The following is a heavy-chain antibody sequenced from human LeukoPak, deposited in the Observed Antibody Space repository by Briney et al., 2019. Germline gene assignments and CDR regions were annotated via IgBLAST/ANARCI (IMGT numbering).Heavy chain of an antibody. D-gene: IGHD4-11*01. Sequence: GGSLRLSCAASGFTVSSNYMSWVRQAPGKGLEWVSVIYSGGSTYYADSVKGRFTISRDNAKGTLYLQMSSLRAEDTAVYYCTGHHQAYSRTYWGQGTLVTVSS. CDR3: TGHHQAYSRTY. V-gene: IGHV3-66*01. CDR1: GFTVSSNY. J-gene: IGHJ4*02. CDR2: IYSGGST.